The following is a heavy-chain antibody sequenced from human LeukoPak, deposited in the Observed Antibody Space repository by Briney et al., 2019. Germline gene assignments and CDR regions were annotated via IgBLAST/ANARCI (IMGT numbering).Heavy chain of an antibody. CDR1: GLSLSDFW. V-gene: IGHV3-74*01. CDR2: ISPDGTKT. D-gene: IGHD3-16*01. Sequence: GGSLGLSCAASGLSLSDFWMHWVRQVPGKGLVWVSRISPDGTKTRYADFVKGRFIISRDNAKNALYLQMNNLRVDDTAMYYCASQGGYWGQGTLVAVSS. J-gene: IGHJ4*02. CDR3: ASQGGY.